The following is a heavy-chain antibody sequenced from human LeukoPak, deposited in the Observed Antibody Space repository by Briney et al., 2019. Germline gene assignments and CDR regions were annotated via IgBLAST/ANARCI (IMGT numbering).Heavy chain of an antibody. J-gene: IGHJ4*02. D-gene: IGHD3-22*01. CDR1: GFTFSAYA. Sequence: GGSLRLSCSASGFTFSAYAMHWVRQAPGKRLEYVSAISPDGTSTYYADSVRGRFSISRDNSKNTLYLQMSSLRAEDTAVYYCAREDDYYDSSGYLDYWGQGTLVTVSS. CDR3: AREDDYYDSSGYLDY. CDR2: ISPDGTST. V-gene: IGHV3-64D*06.